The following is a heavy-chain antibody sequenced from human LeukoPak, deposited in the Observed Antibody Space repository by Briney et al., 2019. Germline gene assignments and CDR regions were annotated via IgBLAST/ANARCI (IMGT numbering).Heavy chain of an antibody. V-gene: IGHV3-21*01. Sequence: PGGSLRLSCAASGFTFSSYSMNWVRQAPGKGLEWVSSISSSSSYIYYADSVKGRFTISRDNAKNSLYLQMNSLRAEDTAVYYCARKNVDYYGSGSQNDYWGQGTLVTVSS. J-gene: IGHJ4*02. CDR3: ARKNVDYYGSGSQNDY. CDR2: ISSSSSYI. CDR1: GFTFSSYS. D-gene: IGHD3-10*01.